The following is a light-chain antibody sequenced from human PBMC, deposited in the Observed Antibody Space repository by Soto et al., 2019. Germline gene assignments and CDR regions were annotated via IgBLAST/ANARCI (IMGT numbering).Light chain of an antibody. J-gene: IGLJ1*01. CDR1: SSDVGGYNY. Sequence: QSALTQPPSASGAPGQSVAISCTGTSSDVGGYNYVSWYQHHPGKAPKLIIFEVTKRPSGVPDRFSGSKSGNTASLTVSGLQSEDEADHYCTSYSGSDTPYVFGTGTKVTVL. CDR2: EVT. V-gene: IGLV2-8*01. CDR3: TSYSGSDTPYV.